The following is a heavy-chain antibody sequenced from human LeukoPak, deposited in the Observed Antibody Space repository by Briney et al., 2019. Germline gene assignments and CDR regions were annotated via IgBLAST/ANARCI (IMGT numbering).Heavy chain of an antibody. CDR2: IYHSGST. Sequence: PSQTLSLTCAVSGGSISSGGYSWSWIRQPPGKGLEWIGYIYHSGSTYYNPSLKSRVTISVDRSKNQFSLKLSSVTAADTAVYFCAGESPSMIRGVLRDFWGQGTLVTVSS. CDR3: AGESPSMIRGVLRDF. J-gene: IGHJ4*02. CDR1: GGSISSGGYS. D-gene: IGHD3-10*01. V-gene: IGHV4-30-2*01.